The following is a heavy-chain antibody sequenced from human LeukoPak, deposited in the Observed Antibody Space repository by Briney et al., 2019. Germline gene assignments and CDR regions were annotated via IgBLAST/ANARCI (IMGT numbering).Heavy chain of an antibody. J-gene: IGHJ4*02. CDR3: ARAIDSSGYYYAN. V-gene: IGHV4-39*07. CDR2: IYYSGST. D-gene: IGHD3-22*01. CDR1: GGSISSSSYY. Sequence: SETLSLTCTVSGGSISSSSYYWGWIRQPPGKGLEWIGSIYYSGSTYYNPSLKSRVTISVDTSKNQFSLKLSSVTAADTAVYYCARAIDSSGYYYANWGQGTLVTVSS.